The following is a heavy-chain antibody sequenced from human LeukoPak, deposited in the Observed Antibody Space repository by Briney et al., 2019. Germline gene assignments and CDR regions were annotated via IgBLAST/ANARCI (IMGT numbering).Heavy chain of an antibody. J-gene: IGHJ4*02. D-gene: IGHD4-17*01. CDR2: IKHDGSEK. V-gene: IGHV3-7*01. CDR3: ARENDYGDFSLGY. Sequence: PGGSLRLSCAASGFIFTNYFMSWVRQAPGKGLEWVASIKHDGSEKYYVDSVRGRFTISRDNTMNSLYLQMSSLRAEDTAVYYCARENDYGDFSLGYWGQGTLVTVSS. CDR1: GFIFTNYF.